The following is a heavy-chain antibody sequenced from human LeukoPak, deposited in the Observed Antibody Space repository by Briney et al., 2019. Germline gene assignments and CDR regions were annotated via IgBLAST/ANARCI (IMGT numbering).Heavy chain of an antibody. D-gene: IGHD3-10*01. CDR2: INPSGGST. V-gene: IGHV1-46*01. CDR1: GYTFASYY. Sequence: ASVKVSCKASGYTFASYYMHWVRQAPGQGLEWMGIINPSGGSTSYAQKFQGRVTMTRDTSTSTVYMELSSLRSEDTAVYYCAREGATYYYGSGSYSWDWGQGTLVTVSS. J-gene: IGHJ4*02. CDR3: AREGATYYYGSGSYSWD.